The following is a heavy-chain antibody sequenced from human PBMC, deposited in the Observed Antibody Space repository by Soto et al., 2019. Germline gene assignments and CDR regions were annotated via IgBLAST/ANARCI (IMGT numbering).Heavy chain of an antibody. D-gene: IGHD3-3*01. CDR2: INHSGST. CDR3: ARGSPYYDFWRPGYYFDY. J-gene: IGHJ4*02. Sequence: SETLSLTCAVYGGSFSGYYWSWIRQPPGKGLEWIGEINHSGSTNCNPSLKSRVTISVDTSKNQFSLKLSSVTAADTAVYYCARGSPYYDFWRPGYYFDYWGQGTLVTVSS. V-gene: IGHV4-34*01. CDR1: GGSFSGYY.